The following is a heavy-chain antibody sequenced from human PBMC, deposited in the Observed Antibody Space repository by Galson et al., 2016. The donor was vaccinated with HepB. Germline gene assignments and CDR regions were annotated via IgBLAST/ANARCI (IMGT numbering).Heavy chain of an antibody. CDR2: IYYSGNT. CDR1: GDSIRSTNYY. J-gene: IGHJ4*02. D-gene: IGHD3-22*01. Sequence: ETLSLTCTVSGDSIRSTNYYWGWVRQPPGKGLEWIGSIYYSGNTYYNTSLLSRVSVSIDKPKNQFSLKVTAVTAADAAVYYCMRHYSSGPRAVDSWGQGTLVTVSS. CDR3: MRHYSSGPRAVDS. V-gene: IGHV4-39*01.